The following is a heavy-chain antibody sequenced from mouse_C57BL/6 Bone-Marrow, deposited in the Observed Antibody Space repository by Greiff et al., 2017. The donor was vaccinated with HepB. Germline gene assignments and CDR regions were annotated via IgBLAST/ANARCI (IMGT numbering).Heavy chain of an antibody. CDR1: GFTFSDYG. D-gene: IGHD4-1*01. Sequence: EVQLQESGGGLVKPGGSLKLSSAASGFTFSDYGMHWVRQAPEKGLEWVAYISSGSSTIYYADTVKGRFTISRDNAKNTLFLQMTSLRSEDTAMYYCAKLGKGDYFDYWGQGTTLTVSS. J-gene: IGHJ2*01. CDR2: ISSGSSTI. V-gene: IGHV5-17*01. CDR3: AKLGKGDYFDY.